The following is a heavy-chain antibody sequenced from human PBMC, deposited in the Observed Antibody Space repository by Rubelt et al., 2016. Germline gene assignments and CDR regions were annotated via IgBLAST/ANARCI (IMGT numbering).Heavy chain of an antibody. CDR2: INHSGST. Sequence: QVQLQQWGAGLLKPSETLSLTCAVYGGSFSGYYWSWIRQPPGKGLEWVGEINHSGSTYYNPSLKSRVTLSVDTSKNQFSLKLSSVTAADTAVDYCARGWGDLWSGYPYYFDYWGQGTLVTVSS. D-gene: IGHD3-3*01. CDR1: GGSFSGYY. CDR3: ARGWGDLWSGYPYYFDY. J-gene: IGHJ4*02. V-gene: IGHV4-34*01.